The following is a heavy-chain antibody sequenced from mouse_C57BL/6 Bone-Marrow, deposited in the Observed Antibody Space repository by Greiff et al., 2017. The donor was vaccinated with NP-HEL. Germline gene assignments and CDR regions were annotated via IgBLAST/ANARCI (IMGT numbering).Heavy chain of an antibody. CDR3: ARVYYDYGYFDV. CDR1: GFTFSSYA. D-gene: IGHD2-4*01. V-gene: IGHV5-4*01. CDR2: ISDGGSYT. Sequence: DVHLVESGGGLVKPGGSLKLSCAASGFTFSSYAMSWVRQTPEKRLEWVATISDGGSYTYYPDNVKGRFTISRDNAKNNLYLQMSHLKSEDTAMYYCARVYYDYGYFDVWGTGTTVTVSS. J-gene: IGHJ1*03.